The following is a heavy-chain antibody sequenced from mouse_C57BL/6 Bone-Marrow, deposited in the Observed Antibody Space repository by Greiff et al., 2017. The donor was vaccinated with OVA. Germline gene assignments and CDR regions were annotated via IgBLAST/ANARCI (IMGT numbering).Heavy chain of an antibody. Sequence: EVMLVESGGGLVRPGGSLKLSCAASGFTFSSYAMSWVSQTPEKRLEWVATISDGGSYTYYPDNVKGRYTISRENAKNNLYLQMSQLKSEDTAMYDCSLRGCSFDYWGQGTTLTVSS. V-gene: IGHV5-4*03. CDR3: SLRGCSFDY. CDR2: ISDGGSYT. J-gene: IGHJ2*01. CDR1: GFTFSSYA.